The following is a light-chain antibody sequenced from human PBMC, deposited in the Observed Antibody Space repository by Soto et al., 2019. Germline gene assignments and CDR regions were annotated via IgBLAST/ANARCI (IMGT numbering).Light chain of an antibody. J-gene: IGLJ3*02. Sequence: LTQISSVSVSPGQTARINCSGDVLGENYADWYQQKPGQAPKLMLYEVSKRPSGVPGRFSGSKSGNTASLTVSGLQPEDEADYYCSSYAGNNIVMFGGGTKLTVL. CDR3: SSYAGNNIVM. CDR1: VLGENY. CDR2: EVS. V-gene: IGLV2-8*01.